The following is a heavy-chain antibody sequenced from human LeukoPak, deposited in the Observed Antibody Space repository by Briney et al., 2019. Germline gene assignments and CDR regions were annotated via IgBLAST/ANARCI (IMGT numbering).Heavy chain of an antibody. CDR3: ARGGQPPG. V-gene: IGHV1-2*06. CDR2: LSTNNGAT. J-gene: IGHJ4*02. D-gene: IGHD5-12*01. Sequence: GASVKVPCKASGYTFTGSYIHWVRQAPGQGLEGMGRLSTNNGATNYAQKFQGSVTMTRDASITTVYMELTRLTSDDTAVFYCARGGQPPGWGQGTLVTVSS. CDR1: GYTFTGSY.